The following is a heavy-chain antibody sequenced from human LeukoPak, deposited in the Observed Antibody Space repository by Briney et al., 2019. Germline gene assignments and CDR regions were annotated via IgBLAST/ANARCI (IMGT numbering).Heavy chain of an antibody. CDR3: ARDSMAVAAVDWFDL. J-gene: IGHJ5*02. CDR2: INRDGSAT. Sequence: GGSLRLSCAASGFTFSSYWMNWVRQAPGKGLVWVSRINRDGSATSYADSVKGRFTISRDNAKNTLYLQLNSLRAEDTAVYYCARDSMAVAAVDWFDLWGQGTLVTVSS. D-gene: IGHD6-19*01. V-gene: IGHV3-74*01. CDR1: GFTFSSYW.